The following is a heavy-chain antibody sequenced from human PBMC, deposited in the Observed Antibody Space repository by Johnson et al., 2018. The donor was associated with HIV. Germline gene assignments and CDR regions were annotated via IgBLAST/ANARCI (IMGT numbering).Heavy chain of an antibody. D-gene: IGHD2-15*01. Sequence: VQLVESGGGVVKPGGSLRLSCAASGFTFSNACMRWVRQAPGKGLEWVSGISWNSGSIYYVDSVKGRFTISRDNAKNSLFLQMNSLRAEDTAVYYCASEGGGAFDIWGQGTMVTVSS. V-gene: IGHV3-21*04. CDR1: GFTFSNAC. CDR2: ISWNSGSI. J-gene: IGHJ3*02. CDR3: ASEGGGAFDI.